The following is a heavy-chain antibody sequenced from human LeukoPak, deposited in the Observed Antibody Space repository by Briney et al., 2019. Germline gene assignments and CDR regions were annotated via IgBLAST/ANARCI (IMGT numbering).Heavy chain of an antibody. CDR3: ASQYYDILGGMDV. CDR1: GYSFASYW. V-gene: IGHV5-51*01. CDR2: IYPGDSDT. J-gene: IGHJ6*02. Sequence: GESLKISCKGSGYSFASYWIGWVRQMPGKGLEWMGIIYPGDSDTRYSPSFQGQVTISADKSISTACLQWSSLKASDTAMYYCASQYYDILGGMDVWGQGTTVTVSS. D-gene: IGHD3-9*01.